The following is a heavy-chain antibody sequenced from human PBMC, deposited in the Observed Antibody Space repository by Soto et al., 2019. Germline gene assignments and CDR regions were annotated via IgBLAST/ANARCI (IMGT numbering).Heavy chain of an antibody. Sequence: QVQLVQSGAEVKKPGSSVKVSCKASGGTFSSYRINWVRQAPGQGLEWVGGIVPIYRTADYAQKFQGRVTITADASARTVYMELRSLKSRDTAVYYCARDSGAKLSSSWGQGTLGTVSS. D-gene: IGHD6-13*01. CDR1: GGTFSSYR. V-gene: IGHV1-69*01. CDR3: ARDSGAKLSSS. J-gene: IGHJ4*02. CDR2: IVPIYRTA.